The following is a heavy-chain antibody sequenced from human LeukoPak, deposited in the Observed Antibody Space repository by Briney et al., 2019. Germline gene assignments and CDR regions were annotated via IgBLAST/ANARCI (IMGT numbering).Heavy chain of an antibody. CDR1: GGTFSSYA. J-gene: IGHJ4*02. V-gene: IGHV1-69*04. Sequence: GASVKVSCKASGGTFSSYAISWVRQAPGQGLEWMGRIIPILGIANYAQKFQGRVTITADKSTSTAYMELSSLRSEDTAVYYCASSNTFGSGSYPFDYWGQGTLVTVSS. CDR2: IIPILGIA. CDR3: ASSNTFGSGSYPFDY. D-gene: IGHD3-10*01.